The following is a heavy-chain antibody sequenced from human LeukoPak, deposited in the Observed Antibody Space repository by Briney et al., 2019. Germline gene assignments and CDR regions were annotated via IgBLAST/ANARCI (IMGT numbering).Heavy chain of an antibody. V-gene: IGHV1-18*01. D-gene: IGHD5-18*01. Sequence: ASVKVSCKASGGTFSSYGISWVRQAPGQGLEWRGWISAYNGNTNYAQKLQGRVTMTTDTSTSTAYMELRSLRSDDTAVYYCAVGRRYSYGPGPFDYWGQGTLVTVSS. CDR1: GGTFSSYG. CDR3: AVGRRYSYGPGPFDY. J-gene: IGHJ4*02. CDR2: ISAYNGNT.